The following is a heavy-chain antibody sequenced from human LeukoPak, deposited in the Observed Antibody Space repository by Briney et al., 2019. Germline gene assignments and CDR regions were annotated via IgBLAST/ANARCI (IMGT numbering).Heavy chain of an antibody. CDR2: ISYDGSNK. Sequence: GGSLRLSCAASGFTFSSYSMNWVRQAPGKGLEWVAVISYDGSNKYYADSVKGRFTISRDNSKNTLYLQMNSLRAEDTAVYYCAKALLFNGIVVVPAALDYWGQGTLVTVSS. V-gene: IGHV3-30*18. CDR1: GFTFSSYS. CDR3: AKALLFNGIVVVPAALDY. D-gene: IGHD2-2*01. J-gene: IGHJ4*02.